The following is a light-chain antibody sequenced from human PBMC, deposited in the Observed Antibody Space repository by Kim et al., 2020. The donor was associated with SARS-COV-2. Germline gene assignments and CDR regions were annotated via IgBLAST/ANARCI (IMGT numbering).Light chain of an antibody. Sequence: DIQMNQSPSILYASVGDRVTFTCRASQSIDNRLAWYQQEPGKAPNLLIYDASTLESGVPSRFSGFGFGTQFTLTITSLQPDDFETYYCQQYKSYPLSFGPGTKVDIK. V-gene: IGKV1-5*01. CDR2: DAS. CDR1: QSIDNR. J-gene: IGKJ3*01. CDR3: QQYKSYPLS.